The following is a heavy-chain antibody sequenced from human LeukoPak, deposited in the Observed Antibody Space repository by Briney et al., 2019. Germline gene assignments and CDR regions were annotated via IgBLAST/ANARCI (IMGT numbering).Heavy chain of an antibody. CDR2: INPSDGRT. D-gene: IGHD5-18*01. CDR1: GYTFTNYY. Sequence: ASVKVSCKASGYTFTNYYMHWVRQAPGQGLEWMGIINPSDGRTSYGQKFQGRVTMARDTSTSTVYMELSSLRSEDTAVYYCAREIGPRQLHLWASAFDYWGQGTLVTVSS. J-gene: IGHJ4*02. CDR3: AREIGPRQLHLWASAFDY. V-gene: IGHV1-46*01.